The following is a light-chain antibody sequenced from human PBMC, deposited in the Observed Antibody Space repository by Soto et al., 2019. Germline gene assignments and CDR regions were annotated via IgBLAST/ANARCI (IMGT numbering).Light chain of an antibody. J-gene: IGKJ5*01. V-gene: IGKV1-12*01. CDR3: QHANSFPIT. CDR1: QDIRTW. Sequence: DIQMTQSPSSVSASVGDRVTITCRASQDIRTWLAWYQQKPGKAPKILIYGASSLQSGVPSRFSGSGSGTYFTLTISSLQPEGFATYYGQHANSFPITFGQGTRLEI. CDR2: GAS.